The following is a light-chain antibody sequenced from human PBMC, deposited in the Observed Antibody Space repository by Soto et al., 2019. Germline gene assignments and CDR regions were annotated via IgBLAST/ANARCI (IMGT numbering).Light chain of an antibody. CDR1: QSISSY. V-gene: IGKV1-39*01. CDR3: QQSYSTPPYT. Sequence: DIQMTQSPSSLSASVGDRVTITCRASQSISSYLNWYQQKPGKAPKLLIYAASSLQSGVPSRFSGSGSGTDFTLTISSLQPEDFATYYCQQSYSTPPYTFGQRTK. CDR2: AAS. J-gene: IGKJ2*01.